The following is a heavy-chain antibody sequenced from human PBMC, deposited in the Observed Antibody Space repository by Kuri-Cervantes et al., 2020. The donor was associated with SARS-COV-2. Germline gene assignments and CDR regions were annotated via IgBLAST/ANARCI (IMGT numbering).Heavy chain of an antibody. Sequence: GESLKISCAASGFTVRSNYMSWVRQAPGKGLEWVSVIYIGGSTYYADSVKGRFTISRDDSKNMAYLPMNSLKTEVTAVYYCTTLIDYWGQGALVTVSS. V-gene: IGHV3-66*01. CDR3: TTLIDY. CDR1: GFTVRSNY. CDR2: IYIGGST. J-gene: IGHJ4*02.